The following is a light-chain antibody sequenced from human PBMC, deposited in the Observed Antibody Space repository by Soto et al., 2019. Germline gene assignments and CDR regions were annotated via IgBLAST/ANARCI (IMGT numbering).Light chain of an antibody. CDR3: QQSYSSPTT. CDR2: GAS. J-gene: IGKJ5*01. CDR1: QSIGKH. V-gene: IGKV1-39*01. Sequence: DIQMTQSPSFLSASVGDRVTITCRASQSIGKHLNWYQQKPGKAPKFLIYGASTLQSGVPSRFTGSGSGTDFTLTVNSLQPEDFATYYCQQSYSSPTTFGQGTRLESK.